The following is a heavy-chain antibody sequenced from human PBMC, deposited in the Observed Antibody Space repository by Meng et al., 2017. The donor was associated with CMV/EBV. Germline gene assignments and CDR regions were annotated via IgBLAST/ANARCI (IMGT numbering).Heavy chain of an antibody. V-gene: IGHV6-1*01. CDR2: TYYRSKWYN. CDR1: GDSVSSNSAA. CDR3: AREAPIGITIFGVVINPLDY. D-gene: IGHD3-3*01. Sequence: SCAISGDSVSSNSAAWNWNRQAPSRGLEWLGRTYYRSKWYNDYAVSVKSRITINPDTSKNQFSLQLNSVTPEDTAVYYCAREAPIGITIFGVVINPLDYWGQGTLVTVSS. J-gene: IGHJ4*02.